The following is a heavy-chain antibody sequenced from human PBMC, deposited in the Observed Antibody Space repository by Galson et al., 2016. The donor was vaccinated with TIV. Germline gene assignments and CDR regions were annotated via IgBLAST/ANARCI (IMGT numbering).Heavy chain of an antibody. CDR2: MNPNSGNT. V-gene: IGHV1-8*02. CDR3: AGSGDYGDY. Sequence: SGYTFTSYDINWVRQATGQGLEWMGWMNPNSGNTGYAQKFRGSVTMTRNTSVRTAYMELSSLRSEDTAVYYCAGSGDYGDYWGQGALVTVSS. J-gene: IGHJ4*02. CDR1: GYTFTSYD. D-gene: IGHD4-17*01.